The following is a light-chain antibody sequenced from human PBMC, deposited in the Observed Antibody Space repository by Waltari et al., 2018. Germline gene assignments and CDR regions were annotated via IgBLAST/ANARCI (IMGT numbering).Light chain of an antibody. J-gene: IGKJ2*01. CDR2: GAS. V-gene: IGKV3-20*01. CDR3: QQYGSSPYT. Sequence: IVLTQSPGTLSLSTGETATLPCRASHSVSRSYLAGYQQNPGQAPRLLIYGASSRATGIPDRFSGSWSGTDFTLTISRLEPEDFAVYYCQQYGSSPYTFGQGTKLEIK. CDR1: HSVSRSY.